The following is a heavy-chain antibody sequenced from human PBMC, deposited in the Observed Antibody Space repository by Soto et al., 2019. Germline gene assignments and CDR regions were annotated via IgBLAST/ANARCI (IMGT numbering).Heavy chain of an antibody. CDR3: AKAGYGSGSYYTLSFDY. Sequence: EVQLLESGGGLVQPGGSLRLSCAGSGFTFSSHAVSWVRQAPGKGLECVSSITNTGGSTYYADSVKGRFTISRDNSKNKVYLQMNRLRAEDTAVYYCAKAGYGSGSYYTLSFDYWGQGSLVTVSS. CDR1: GFTFSSHA. V-gene: IGHV3-23*01. D-gene: IGHD3-10*01. J-gene: IGHJ4*02. CDR2: ITNTGGST.